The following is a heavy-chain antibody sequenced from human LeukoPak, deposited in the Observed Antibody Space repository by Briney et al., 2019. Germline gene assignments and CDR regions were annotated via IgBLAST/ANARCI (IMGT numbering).Heavy chain of an antibody. D-gene: IGHD6-13*01. V-gene: IGHV3-33*01. CDR3: AREHTIAATGTHWFAP. Sequence: PGGSLRLSYAASGFTFSSYGMHWLRRAPGTGLEWEAVMWYDGSNEAYADSVRGRFTISRDNSENRLYLQMSSLRVEDTAVYYCAREHTIAATGTHWFAPWGQGTQVTVSS. CDR2: MWYDGSNE. J-gene: IGHJ5*02. CDR1: GFTFSSYG.